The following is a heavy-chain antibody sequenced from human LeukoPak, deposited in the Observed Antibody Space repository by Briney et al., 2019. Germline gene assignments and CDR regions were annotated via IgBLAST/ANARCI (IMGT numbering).Heavy chain of an antibody. CDR3: AKVAVAGHFDY. Sequence: GGSLRLSCAASGFTFSSYTMHWIRQAPGRGLEWVSSISGSNSYIFYADSVKGRFTVSRDNAKDSLYLQMNSLRAEDTAVYYCAKVAVAGHFDYWGQGTLVTVSS. CDR2: ISGSNSYI. V-gene: IGHV3-21*04. D-gene: IGHD6-19*01. CDR1: GFTFSSYT. J-gene: IGHJ4*02.